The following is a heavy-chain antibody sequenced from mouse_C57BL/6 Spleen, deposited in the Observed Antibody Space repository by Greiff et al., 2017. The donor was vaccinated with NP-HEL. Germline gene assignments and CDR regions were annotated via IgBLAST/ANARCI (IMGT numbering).Heavy chain of an antibody. Sequence: VQLQQPGAELVRPGSSVKLSCKASGYTFTSYWMHWVKQRPIQGLEWIGNIDPSDSETHYNQKFKDKATLTVDKSSSTAYMQLSSLTSEDSAVYYCVAYYSNFYAMDYWGQGTSVTVSS. J-gene: IGHJ4*01. CDR2: IDPSDSET. D-gene: IGHD2-5*01. CDR3: VAYYSNFYAMDY. V-gene: IGHV1-52*01. CDR1: GYTFTSYW.